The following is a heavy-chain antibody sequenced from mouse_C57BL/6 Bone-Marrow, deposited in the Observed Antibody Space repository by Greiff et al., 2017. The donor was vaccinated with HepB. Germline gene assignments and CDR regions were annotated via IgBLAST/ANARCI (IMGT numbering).Heavy chain of an antibody. V-gene: IGHV1-63*01. CDR3: ARGSYYGSSSAWFAY. Sequence: QVQLKESGAELVRPGTSVKMSCKASGYTFTNYWIGWAKQRPGHGLEWIGDIYPGGGYTNYNEKFKGKATLTADKSSSTAYMQFSSLTSEDSAIYYWARGSYYGSSSAWFAYWGQGTLVTVSA. D-gene: IGHD1-1*01. J-gene: IGHJ3*01. CDR1: GYTFTNYW. CDR2: IYPGGGYT.